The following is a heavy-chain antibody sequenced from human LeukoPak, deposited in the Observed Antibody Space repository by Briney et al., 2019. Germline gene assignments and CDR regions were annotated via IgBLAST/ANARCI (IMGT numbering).Heavy chain of an antibody. CDR2: ISYSGST. D-gene: IGHD4-23*01. CDR3: ARDYGGKGDY. Sequence: SETLSLTCTVSGGSISSYYWSWIRQPPGKGLEWIGYISYSGSTNYNPSLKSRVTISVDTSKNQFSLKMTSVTAADTAVYYCARDYGGKGDYWGQGTLVTVSS. CDR1: GGSISSYY. J-gene: IGHJ4*02. V-gene: IGHV4-59*01.